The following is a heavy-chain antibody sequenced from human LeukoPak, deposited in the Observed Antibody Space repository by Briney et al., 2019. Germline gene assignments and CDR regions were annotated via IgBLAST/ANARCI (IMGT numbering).Heavy chain of an antibody. J-gene: IGHJ4*02. CDR2: ILGSGGST. CDR3: ARGEEGIQLWSS. D-gene: IGHD5-18*01. V-gene: IGHV3-23*01. Sequence: GGSLRLSCAASGFTFSNYAMSWVRQAPGKGLEWVSTILGSGGSTYSADSVKGRFTISRDNSKNTLYLQMNSLRAEDTAVYYCARGEEGIQLWSSWGQGTLVTVSS. CDR1: GFTFSNYA.